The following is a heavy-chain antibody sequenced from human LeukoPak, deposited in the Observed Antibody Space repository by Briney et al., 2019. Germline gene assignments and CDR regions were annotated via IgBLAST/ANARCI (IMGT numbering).Heavy chain of an antibody. CDR3: ARGLKGLRITMVRGVPWFDP. Sequence: PSQTLSLTCAVYGGSFSGYYWSWIRQPPGKGLEWIGEINHSGSTNYNPPINSRITISVDTSKTQFSLKLSSVTAADTAVYYCARGLKGLRITMVRGVPWFDPWGQGTLVTVSS. J-gene: IGHJ5*02. D-gene: IGHD3-10*01. V-gene: IGHV4-34*01. CDR2: INHSGST. CDR1: GGSFSGYY.